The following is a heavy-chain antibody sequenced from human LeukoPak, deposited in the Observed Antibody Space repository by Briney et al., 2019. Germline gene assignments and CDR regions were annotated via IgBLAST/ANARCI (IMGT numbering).Heavy chain of an antibody. CDR1: GFTFTSYS. Sequence: GGSLRLSCAASGFTFTSYSMNWVRQAPGKGLEWVSTISGGGGSTYYADSVKGHFTISRDNSKSTLYLQMNSLRVEDTAVYYCAKSIVVVVAAGDAFDMWGQGTMVTVSS. D-gene: IGHD2-15*01. J-gene: IGHJ3*02. V-gene: IGHV3-23*01. CDR3: AKSIVVVVAAGDAFDM. CDR2: ISGGGGST.